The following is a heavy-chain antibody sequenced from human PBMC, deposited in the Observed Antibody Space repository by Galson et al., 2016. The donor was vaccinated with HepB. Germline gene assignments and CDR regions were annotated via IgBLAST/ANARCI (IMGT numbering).Heavy chain of an antibody. J-gene: IGHJ4*02. CDR3: AKPFLSSGLYYFDY. V-gene: IGHV3-48*02. D-gene: IGHD6-19*01. CDR1: GFTFSSSA. CDR2: ISGGSSTI. Sequence: SLRLSCAASGFTFSSSAMNWVRQAPGKGLEWLSHISGGSSTIYYADSVKGRFTVSRDNAKNSLYLQMNSLRDVDTAVYYCAKPFLSSGLYYFDYWGRGTLVTVSS.